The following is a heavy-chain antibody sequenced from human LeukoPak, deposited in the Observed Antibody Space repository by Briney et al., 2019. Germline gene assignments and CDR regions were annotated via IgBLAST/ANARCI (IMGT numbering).Heavy chain of an antibody. CDR3: ARSWDTAMVSYFDY. CDR1: GGTFSSYA. V-gene: IGHV1-69*13. Sequence: SVKVSCKASGGTFSSYATSWVRQAPGQGLEWMGGIIPIFGTANYAQKFQGRVTITADESTSTAYMELSSLRPEDTAVYYCARSWDTAMVSYFDYWGQGTLVTVSS. J-gene: IGHJ4*02. D-gene: IGHD5-18*01. CDR2: IIPIFGTA.